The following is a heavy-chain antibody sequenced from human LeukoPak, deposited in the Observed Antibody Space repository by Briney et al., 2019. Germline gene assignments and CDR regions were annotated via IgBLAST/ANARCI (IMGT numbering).Heavy chain of an antibody. J-gene: IGHJ3*02. CDR2: IYYSGST. CDR1: GGSISSSSYY. CDR3: ARDLDGETGDSYYYDSSGLFSPKHAFDI. V-gene: IGHV4-39*07. Sequence: PSETLSLTCTVSGGSISSSSYYWGWIRQPPGKGLEWIGSIYYSGSTYYNPSLKSRVTISVNTSKNQFSLKLSSVTAADTAVYYCARDLDGETGDSYYYDSSGLFSPKHAFDIWGQGTMVTVSS. D-gene: IGHD3-22*01.